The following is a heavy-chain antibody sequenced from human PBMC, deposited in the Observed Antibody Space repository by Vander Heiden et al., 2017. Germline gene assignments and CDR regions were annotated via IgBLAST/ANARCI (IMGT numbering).Heavy chain of an antibody. CDR3: AKMGITIFGVDYYFDY. V-gene: IGHV3-23*01. CDR2: ISGSGGST. J-gene: IGHJ4*02. CDR1: GFPFSSYA. D-gene: IGHD3-3*01. Sequence: EVQLLESGGGLVQPGGSLRLPCSASGFPFSSYAMSWVRQAPGKGLEWVSAISGSGGSTYYADSVKGRFTISRDNSKNTLYLQMNSLRAEDTAVYYCAKMGITIFGVDYYFDYWGQGTLVTVSS.